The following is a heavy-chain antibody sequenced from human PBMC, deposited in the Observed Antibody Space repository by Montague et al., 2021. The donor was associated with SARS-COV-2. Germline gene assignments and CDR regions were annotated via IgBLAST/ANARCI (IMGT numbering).Heavy chain of an antibody. D-gene: IGHD3-22*01. CDR1: GGSISGYY. Sequence: SETLSLTCAVSGGSISGYYWSWIRQTPGKGLEWIGYIYNNESSNYNPSLKSRVTISVDTSKNQFSLKMSSVTAADTAMYYCAKGPLIPMIVVVITDICFDPWGQGTLVTVS. J-gene: IGHJ5*02. CDR3: AKGPLIPMIVVVITDICFDP. CDR2: IYNNESS. V-gene: IGHV4-59*01.